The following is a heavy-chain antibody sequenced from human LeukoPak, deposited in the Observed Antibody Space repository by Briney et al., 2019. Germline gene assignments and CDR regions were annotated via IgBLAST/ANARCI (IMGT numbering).Heavy chain of an antibody. CDR2: RWCDGSNK. D-gene: IGHD5-12*01. CDR1: GFTFSSSG. CDR3: AKHLYRGGVATIRD. Sequence: GGSLRLACAASGFTFSSSGMHWVRQAPGKGLEWVAVRWCDGSNKYYADSVKGRFTVSRDNSKNTLYLQMNSLRAEDTAVYYCAKHLYRGGVATIRDWGQGTLVTVSS. V-gene: IGHV3-33*06. J-gene: IGHJ4*02.